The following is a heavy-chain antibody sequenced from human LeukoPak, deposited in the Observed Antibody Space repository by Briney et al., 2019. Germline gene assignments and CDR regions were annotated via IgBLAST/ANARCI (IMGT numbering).Heavy chain of an antibody. CDR3: ARSHYYDSSGPYYYFDY. CDR1: GGSVSSTSYS. J-gene: IGHJ4*02. V-gene: IGHV4-61*02. CDR2: IFTSGGT. D-gene: IGHD3-22*01. Sequence: SQTLSLTCSVSGGSVSSTSYSWSWIRQPAGKGLEWIGRIFTSGGTNYNPSLKSRVTISVDTSKNQFSLKLSSVTAADTAVYYCARSHYYDSSGPYYYFDYWGQGTLVIVSS.